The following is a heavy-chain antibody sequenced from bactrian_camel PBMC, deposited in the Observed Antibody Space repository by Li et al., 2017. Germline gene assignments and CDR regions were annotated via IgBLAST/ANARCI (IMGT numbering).Heavy chain of an antibody. CDR3: AGGYGSSWLIFAY. CDR1: GYTTC. V-gene: IGHV3S1*01. D-gene: IGHD6*01. J-gene: IGHJ6*01. Sequence: HVQLVESGGGSVQAGGSLRLTCRASGYTTCMAWWRQAPGKEREAVAYVAIRSGTTHYADSVKGRFTIYRDSAKKTVYLRLNSLKTEDMAMYYCAGGYGSSWLIFAYWGQGTQVTVS. CDR2: VAIRSGTT.